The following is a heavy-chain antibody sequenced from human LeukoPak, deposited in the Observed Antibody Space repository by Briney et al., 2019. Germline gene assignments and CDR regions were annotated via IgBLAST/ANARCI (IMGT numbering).Heavy chain of an antibody. D-gene: IGHD3-9*01. CDR1: GYTFTGYY. J-gene: IGHJ4*02. CDR3: ARGGPRGFDWLSRILDY. V-gene: IGHV1-2*04. Sequence: GASVKVSCKASGYTFTGYYMHWVRQAPGQGLEWMGWINPNSGGTNYAQKFQGWVTMTRDTSISTAYMELSRLRSEDTAVYYCARGGPRGFDWLSRILDYWGQGTLVTVSS. CDR2: INPNSGGT.